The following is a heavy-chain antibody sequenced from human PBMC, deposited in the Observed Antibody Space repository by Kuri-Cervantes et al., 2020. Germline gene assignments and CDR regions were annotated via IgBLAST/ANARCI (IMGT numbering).Heavy chain of an antibody. Sequence: GESLKISCAASGFTFSSYSMNWVRQAPGKGLEWVSSISSSSSYVYYADSVKGRFTISRDNAKNSLYLQMNSLRAEDTTVYYCARGRSSWYSSRPTTWYYYYGMDVWGQGTTVTVSS. J-gene: IGHJ6*02. D-gene: IGHD6-13*01. CDR3: ARGRSSWYSSRPTTWYYYYGMDV. CDR1: GFTFSSYS. V-gene: IGHV3-21*01. CDR2: ISSSSSYV.